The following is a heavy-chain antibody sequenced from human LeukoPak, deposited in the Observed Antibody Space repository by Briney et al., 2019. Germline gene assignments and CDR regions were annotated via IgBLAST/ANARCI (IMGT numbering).Heavy chain of an antibody. D-gene: IGHD3-10*01. CDR2: ISPTGSTT. J-gene: IGHJ4*02. V-gene: IGHV3-74*01. Sequence: GGSLRLSCTASGFSFSGHWMHWARQLPGKGLVWVSRISPTGSTTSYADSVKGRFTVSRDNAKNTLYLQMNSLRAEDTAVYYCARDSRGGFDYWGQGTLVTVSS. CDR1: GFSFSGHW. CDR3: ARDSRGGFDY.